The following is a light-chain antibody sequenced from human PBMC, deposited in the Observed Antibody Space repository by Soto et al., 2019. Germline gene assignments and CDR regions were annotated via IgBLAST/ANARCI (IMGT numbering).Light chain of an antibody. Sequence: QSALTQPASVSGSPGQSITISCTGTSSDIGSSNLVSWYQQHPGKAPKLIIYEGSRRPSGVSGRFSGSKSGNTASLTISGLQAEDEADYYCCSFARSSTSYVFGTGTKVTVL. J-gene: IGLJ1*01. V-gene: IGLV2-23*01. CDR1: SSDIGSSNL. CDR2: EGS. CDR3: CSFARSSTSYV.